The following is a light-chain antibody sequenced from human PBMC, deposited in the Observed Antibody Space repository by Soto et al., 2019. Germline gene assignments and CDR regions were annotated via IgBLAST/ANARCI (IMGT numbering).Light chain of an antibody. CDR2: EVT. Sequence: QSALTQPPSASGSPGQSVTISCTGTSSDVGAYNYVSWYQQHAGKAPKLVIYEVTKRPSGVPERFSGSKSANTASLTVSGLQAENEADYYCSSFASSNTWEFGGGTKLTVL. J-gene: IGLJ3*02. CDR1: SSDVGAYNY. V-gene: IGLV2-8*01. CDR3: SSFASSNTWE.